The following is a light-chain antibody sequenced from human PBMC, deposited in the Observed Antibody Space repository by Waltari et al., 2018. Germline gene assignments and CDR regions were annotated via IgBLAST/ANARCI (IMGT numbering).Light chain of an antibody. Sequence: DIQMTQSQSSLSASVGDRVTITCQASQDITKHLNWYQQKPGKATNLLIYDASTLETGVPSRFGGSGSGTYFTFTISILQPEDIATYYCQQYDALPISFGQGTRLEI. CDR1: QDITKH. J-gene: IGKJ5*01. CDR3: QQYDALPIS. CDR2: DAS. V-gene: IGKV1-33*01.